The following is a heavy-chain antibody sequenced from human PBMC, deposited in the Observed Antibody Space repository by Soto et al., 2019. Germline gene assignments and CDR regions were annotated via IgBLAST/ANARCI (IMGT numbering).Heavy chain of an antibody. CDR1: GGSFSGYY. CDR2: INHSGTT. J-gene: IGHJ4*02. Sequence: QVQLQLWGAGLLKSSETLSLTCAVYGGSFSGYYWSWIRQPPGKGLEWIGKINHSGTTNYNPSLESRVTISRDTSKNQVSPRLSSVTAADTAMYYCARDYGDYESYWGQGALVTVSS. CDR3: ARDYGDYESY. D-gene: IGHD4-17*01. V-gene: IGHV4-34*01.